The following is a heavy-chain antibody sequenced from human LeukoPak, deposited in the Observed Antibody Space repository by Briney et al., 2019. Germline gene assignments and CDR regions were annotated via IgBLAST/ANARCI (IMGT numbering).Heavy chain of an antibody. CDR1: FYTFTSCG. V-gene: IGHV1-18*01. CDR3: ARALHDFWSGPPLNWFDP. Sequence: ASVKVSCKASFYTFTSCGISGVRQAPGQGREGMGWMSSYNGNTNYAQKLQGRFTMTTDTSTSTAYMELRTLRSDDTDVYYCARALHDFWSGPPLNWFDPWGQGTLVTVSS. D-gene: IGHD3-3*01. CDR2: MSSYNGNT. J-gene: IGHJ5*02.